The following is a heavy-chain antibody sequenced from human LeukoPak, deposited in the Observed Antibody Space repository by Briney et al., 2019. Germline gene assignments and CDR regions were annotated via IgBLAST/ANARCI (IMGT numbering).Heavy chain of an antibody. D-gene: IGHD2-21*01. CDR1: GFTFSGSA. J-gene: IGHJ4*02. CDR2: IRSKANSYAT. CDR3: RLWWQTFDY. Sequence: GGSLKLSCAASGFTFSGSAMHWVRQASGKGLEWVGRIRSKANSYATAYAASVKGRFTISRDDSKNTAYLQMNSLKTEDTAVYYCRLWWQTFDYWGQGTLVTVSS. V-gene: IGHV3-73*01.